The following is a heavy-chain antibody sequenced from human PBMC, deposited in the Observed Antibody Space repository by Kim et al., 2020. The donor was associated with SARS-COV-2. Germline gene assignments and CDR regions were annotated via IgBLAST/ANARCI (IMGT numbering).Heavy chain of an antibody. J-gene: IGHJ6*02. D-gene: IGHD3-9*01. V-gene: IGHV3-23*01. Sequence: GRSLRLSCAASGFIFSSYAMNWVRQAPGKGLEWVSGISGSGGSTYNADSVKGRFTISRDNSKNTLYLQMNSLRAEDTAVYYCAKGVYDILTGFYYYGMDVWGQGTTVTVS. CDR1: GFIFSSYA. CDR2: ISGSGGST. CDR3: AKGVYDILTGFYYYGMDV.